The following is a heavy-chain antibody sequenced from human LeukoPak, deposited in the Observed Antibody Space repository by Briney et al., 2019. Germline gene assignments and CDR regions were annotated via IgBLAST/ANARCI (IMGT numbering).Heavy chain of an antibody. CDR3: AREEGYYGSGSYKGPGV. CDR1: GGTFSSYA. J-gene: IGHJ4*02. Sequence: EASVKVSCKSSGGTFSSYAISWVRQAPGQGLEWMGRIIPIFGTANYAQKFQGRVTITTDESTSTAYMELSSLRSEDTAVYYCAREEGYYGSGSYKGPGVWGQGTLVTVS. V-gene: IGHV1-69*05. D-gene: IGHD3-10*01. CDR2: IIPIFGTA.